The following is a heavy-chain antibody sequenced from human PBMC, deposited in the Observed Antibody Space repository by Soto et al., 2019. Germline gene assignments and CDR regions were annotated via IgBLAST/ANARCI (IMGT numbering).Heavy chain of an antibody. CDR2: IWYDGINK. CDR1: GFTFSNNG. J-gene: IGHJ6*01. CDR3: GRNSVPVVDGLEV. V-gene: IGHV3-33*01. D-gene: IGHD3-10*01. Sequence: QVQLVESGGGVVQPGRSLRLSCAASGFTFSNNGMHWVRQAPGKGLEWVAVIWYDGINKYYADSVKGPFIISRDNSKNTVYLQKNPLGARDNGVLFRGRNSVPVVDGLEVRGQGTTVTVSS.